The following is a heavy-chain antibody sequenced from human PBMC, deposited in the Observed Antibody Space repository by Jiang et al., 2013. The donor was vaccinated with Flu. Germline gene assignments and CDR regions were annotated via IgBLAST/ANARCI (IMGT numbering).Heavy chain of an antibody. CDR3: ARDHNNVNCDY. Sequence: VQLVESGAEVKKPGASVRVSCKASGYTFFNYGMSWVRQAPGQGLEWMGWINTYNGNAKYTQSLQGRVTLTSDTSTATAYMELRNLNSDDTAMYYCARDHNNVNCDYWGQGTLVSVSS. D-gene: IGHD1-14*01. CDR2: INTYNGNA. CDR1: GYTFFNYG. V-gene: IGHV1-18*01. J-gene: IGHJ4*02.